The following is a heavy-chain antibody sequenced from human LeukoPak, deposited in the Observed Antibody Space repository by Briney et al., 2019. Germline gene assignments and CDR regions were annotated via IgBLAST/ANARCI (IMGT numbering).Heavy chain of an antibody. CDR2: ISGSGGST. J-gene: IGHJ6*02. CDR1: GFTFSSYA. D-gene: IGHD6-13*01. CDR3: AAGYSSSLSEGYYYYYGMDV. Sequence: GGSLRLSCAASGFTFSSYAMSWVRQAPGKGLEWVSAISGSGGSTYYADSVKGRFTISRDNSKNTLYLQMNSLRAEDTAVYYCAAGYSSSLSEGYYYYYGMDVWGQGTTVTVSS. V-gene: IGHV3-23*01.